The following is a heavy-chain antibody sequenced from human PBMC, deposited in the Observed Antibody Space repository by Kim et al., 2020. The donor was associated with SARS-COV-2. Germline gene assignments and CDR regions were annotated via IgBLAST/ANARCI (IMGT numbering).Heavy chain of an antibody. CDR3: ARRGYYGSGSYYSHYYYGMDV. CDR2: IYYSGST. Sequence: SETLSLTCTVSGGSISSSSYYWGWIRQPPGKRLEWIGSIYYSGSTYYNPSLKSRVTISVDTSKNQFSLKLSSVTAADTAVYYCARRGYYGSGSYYSHYYYGMDVWGQGTTVTVSS. V-gene: IGHV4-39*01. CDR1: GGSISSSSYY. D-gene: IGHD3-10*01. J-gene: IGHJ6*02.